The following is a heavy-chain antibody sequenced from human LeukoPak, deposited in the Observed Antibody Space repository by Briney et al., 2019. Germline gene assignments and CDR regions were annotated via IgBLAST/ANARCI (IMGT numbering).Heavy chain of an antibody. CDR3: ARCTPGRFGVVEWRRWFDP. V-gene: IGHV1-69*13. Sequence: ASVKVSCKASGGTFSSYAISWVRQAPGQGLEWMGGIIPIFGTANYAQKFQGRVTITADESTSTAYMELSSLRSEDTAVYYCARCTPGRFGVVEWRRWFDPWGQGTLVTVSS. CDR1: GGTFSSYA. J-gene: IGHJ5*02. CDR2: IIPIFGTA. D-gene: IGHD3-3*01.